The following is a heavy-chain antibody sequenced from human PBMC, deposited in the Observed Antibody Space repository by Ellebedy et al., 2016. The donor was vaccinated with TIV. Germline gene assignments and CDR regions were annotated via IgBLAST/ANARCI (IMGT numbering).Heavy chain of an antibody. CDR2: IYPDGGA. CDR1: GFTVSSNY. D-gene: IGHD1-1*01. J-gene: IGHJ4*02. Sequence: GESLKISXAASGFTVSSNYMNWVRQAPGKGLEWVPIIYPDGGAYYAGSVKGRFTISRDSSQNTLSLQMSSLRVEDTAVYYCARATLYNRGDNWGQGTLVTVSA. CDR3: ARATLYNRGDN. V-gene: IGHV3-53*01.